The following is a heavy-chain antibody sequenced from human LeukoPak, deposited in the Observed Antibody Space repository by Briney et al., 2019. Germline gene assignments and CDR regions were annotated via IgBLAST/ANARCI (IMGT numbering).Heavy chain of an antibody. V-gene: IGHV3-21*01. D-gene: IGHD3-9*01. CDR2: ISSSSSYI. CDR1: GFTFSSYS. J-gene: IGHJ4*02. Sequence: GGSLRLSCAASGFTFSSYSMNWVRQAPGKGLEWVSSISSSSSYIYYADSVKGRLTISRDNAKNSLYLQMNSLRAEDTAVYYCARGPYDILTGYYLNYWGQGTLVTVSS. CDR3: ARGPYDILTGYYLNY.